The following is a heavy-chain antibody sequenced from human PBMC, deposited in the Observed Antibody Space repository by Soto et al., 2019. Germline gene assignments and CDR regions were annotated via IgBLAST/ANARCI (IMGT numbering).Heavy chain of an antibody. CDR3: ARGQTYYDFWSGYYRPSHGFDP. CDR1: GGSFSGYY. CDR2: INHSGST. J-gene: IGHJ5*02. D-gene: IGHD3-3*01. V-gene: IGHV4-34*01. Sequence: PSETLSLTCAVYGGSFSGYYWSWIRQPPGKGLEWIGEINHSGSTNYNPSLKSRVTISVDTSKNQFPLKLSSVTAADTAVYYCARGQTYYDFWSGYYRPSHGFDPWGQGTLVTVSS.